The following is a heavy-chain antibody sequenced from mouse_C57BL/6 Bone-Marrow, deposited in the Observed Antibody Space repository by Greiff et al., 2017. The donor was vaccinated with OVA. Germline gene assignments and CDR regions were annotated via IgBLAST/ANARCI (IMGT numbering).Heavy chain of an antibody. J-gene: IGHJ3*01. Sequence: QLQQPGAELVKPGASVKMSCKASGYTFTSYWITWVKQRPGQGLEWIGDIYPGSGSTNYNEKFKSKATLTVDTSSSTAYMQLSSLTSEDSAVYYCARRKEYCGPWFAYWGQGTLVTVSA. V-gene: IGHV1-55*01. CDR2: IYPGSGST. D-gene: IGHD1-1*02. CDR1: GYTFTSYW. CDR3: ARRKEYCGPWFAY.